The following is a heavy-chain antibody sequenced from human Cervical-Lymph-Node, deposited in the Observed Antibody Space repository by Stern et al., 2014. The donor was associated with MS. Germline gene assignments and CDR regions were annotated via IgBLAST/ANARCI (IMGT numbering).Heavy chain of an antibody. J-gene: IGHJ6*02. D-gene: IGHD1-26*01. CDR2: VIPIFGTA. Sequence: VQLVESGAEVKKPGSSVKVSCKASGGTFSSYAISWERQAPGQGLEWLGGVIPIFGTASYAQKLQGRVTVREEEAKSTAYKVVSSLRSEDTAVYYCARGELKEGLVRGMDVWGQGTTVTVS. CDR3: ARGELKEGLVRGMDV. V-gene: IGHV1-69*01. CDR1: GGTFSSYA.